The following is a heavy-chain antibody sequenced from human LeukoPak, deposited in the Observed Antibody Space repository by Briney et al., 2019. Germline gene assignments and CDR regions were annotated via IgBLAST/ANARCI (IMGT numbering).Heavy chain of an antibody. CDR2: IYSSGFT. Sequence: SETLSLTCSVSGGSIRSSSYYWAWIRQPPGEGLEWIGSIYSSGFTSYKPSLKSRLTISVDTSKNQFSLKLSSVTAADTAIYCCARGGYYGSGNDFRFDPWGQGTLVTVSS. CDR1: GGSIRSSSYY. D-gene: IGHD3-10*01. CDR3: ARGGYYGSGNDFRFDP. J-gene: IGHJ5*02. V-gene: IGHV4-39*07.